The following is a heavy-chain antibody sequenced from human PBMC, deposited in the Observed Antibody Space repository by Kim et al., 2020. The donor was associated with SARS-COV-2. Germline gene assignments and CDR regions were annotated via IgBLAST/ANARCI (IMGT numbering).Heavy chain of an antibody. Sequence: SETLSLTCTVSGGSISSYYWSWIRQPPGKGLEWIGYMYYSGSTKYNPSLKSRVTISIDTSKNQFSLKLSSVTAADTAVYYCARGFDYWCQGTLVTVSS. V-gene: IGHV4-59*01. CDR2: MYYSGST. J-gene: IGHJ4*02. CDR3: ARGFDY. CDR1: GGSISSYY.